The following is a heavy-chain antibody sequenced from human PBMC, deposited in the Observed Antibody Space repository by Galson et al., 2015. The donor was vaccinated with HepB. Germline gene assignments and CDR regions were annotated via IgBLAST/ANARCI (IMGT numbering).Heavy chain of an antibody. J-gene: IGHJ6*02. D-gene: IGHD3-10*01. CDR1: GFTFSDYY. V-gene: IGHV3-11*06. CDR3: ATSGSPDYYGMDV. CDR2: ISPSSIYT. Sequence: SLRLSCAASGFTFSDYYMSWIRQAPGKGLEWISHISPSSIYTKYADSVKGRFTISRDNAKNSLYLQMNSLRAEDTALYYCATSGSPDYYGMDVWGQGTTVTVSS.